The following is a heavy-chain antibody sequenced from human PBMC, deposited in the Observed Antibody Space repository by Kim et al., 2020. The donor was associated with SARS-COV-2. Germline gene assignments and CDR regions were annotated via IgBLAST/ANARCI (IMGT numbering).Heavy chain of an antibody. CDR3: ARNLGGGATLPDY. V-gene: IGHV5-51*01. CDR1: GYSFTSYW. J-gene: IGHJ4*02. Sequence: GESLKISCKGSGYSFTSYWIGWVRQMPGKGLEWMGIINPGDLETRNSPSFQGKVTIQADKSISTAYLKWRSLKASETARNYWARNLGGGATLPDYWGKGT. D-gene: IGHD1-26*01. CDR2: INPGDLET.